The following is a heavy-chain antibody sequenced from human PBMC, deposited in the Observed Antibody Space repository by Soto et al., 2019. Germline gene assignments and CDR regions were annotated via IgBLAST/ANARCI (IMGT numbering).Heavy chain of an antibody. CDR1: GLTFSSFT. CDR2: INSNGGST. D-gene: IGHD6-19*01. Sequence: GGSLRLSCSASGLTFSSFTMHWVRQAPGKGLEYVSAINSNGGSTYYGDSVKGRFTISRDNSKNTLYLQMSSLRVEDTAVYYCVTNSGWSLRDFDYWGQGTLVTVSS. V-gene: IGHV3-64D*08. J-gene: IGHJ4*02. CDR3: VTNSGWSLRDFDY.